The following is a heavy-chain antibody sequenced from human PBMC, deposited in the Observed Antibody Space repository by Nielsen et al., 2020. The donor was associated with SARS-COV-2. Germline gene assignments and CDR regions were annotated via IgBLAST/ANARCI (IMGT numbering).Heavy chain of an antibody. D-gene: IGHD6-13*01. CDR2: ISYDGSNK. CDR1: GFTFSSYG. Sequence: GGSLRLSCAASGFTFSSYGMHWVRQAPGKGLEWVAVISYDGSNKYYADSVKGRFTISRDNSKNTLYLQMNSLRAEDTAVYYCAKDKEAAADYWGQGTLVTVSS. J-gene: IGHJ4*02. V-gene: IGHV3-30*18. CDR3: AKDKEAAADY.